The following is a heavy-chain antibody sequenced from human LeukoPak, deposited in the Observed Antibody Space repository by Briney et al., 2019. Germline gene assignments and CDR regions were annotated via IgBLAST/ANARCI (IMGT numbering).Heavy chain of an antibody. V-gene: IGHV4-59*01. J-gene: IGHJ1*01. CDR3: ARAAAAGTNGVYFQH. Sequence: SETPSLTCTVSGGSISSYYWSWIRQPPGKGLEWIGYIYYSGSTNYNPSLKSRVTISVDTSKNQFSLKLSSVTAADTAVYYCARAAAAGTNGVYFQHWGQGTLVTVSS. CDR2: IYYSGST. D-gene: IGHD6-13*01. CDR1: GGSISSYY.